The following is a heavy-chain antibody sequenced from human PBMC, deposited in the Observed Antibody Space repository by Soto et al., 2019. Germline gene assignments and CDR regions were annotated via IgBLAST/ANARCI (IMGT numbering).Heavy chain of an antibody. Sequence: QVQLVQCGAEVKKPGASVKVSCKASGYSSTNFGISWVRQAPGQGLEWMGWISAYNGNTNYAQNFQGRVTMTTDTATSPAYMELRSLRSDDTAVYYCARGRTPIDYWGQGTLVTVSS. V-gene: IGHV1-18*01. D-gene: IGHD2-15*01. CDR1: GYSSTNFG. CDR2: ISAYNGNT. J-gene: IGHJ4*02. CDR3: ARGRTPIDY.